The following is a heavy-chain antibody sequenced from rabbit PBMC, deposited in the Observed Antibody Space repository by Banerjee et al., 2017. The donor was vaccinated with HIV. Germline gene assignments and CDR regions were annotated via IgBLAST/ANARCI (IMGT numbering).Heavy chain of an antibody. CDR3: ARGGYPYIGYGWGL. Sequence: QEQLVESGGGLVQPEGSLTLTCTASGFSFSSSYWICWVRQAPGKGLEWIGCIATSSGNTWYATWAKGRFTISKTSTTVDLKMTSLTAADTATYFCARGGYPYIGYGWGLWGQGTLVTVS. CDR1: GFSFSSSYW. CDR2: IATSSGNT. D-gene: IGHD6-1*01. J-gene: IGHJ4*01. V-gene: IGHV1S45*01.